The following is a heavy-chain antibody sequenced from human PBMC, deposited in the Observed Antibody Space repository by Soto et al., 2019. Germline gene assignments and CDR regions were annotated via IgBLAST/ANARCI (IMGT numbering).Heavy chain of an antibody. J-gene: IGHJ4*02. Sequence: PGGSLRLSCAASGFTFRSYAMRWVRQAPGKGLERVSAISGSGGSTYYADSVKGRFPISRDNSKTTLYLQMTSLRAEDTAVYYCAKVSRAVAGVYFDYWGQGTLVTVPS. CDR1: GFTFRSYA. D-gene: IGHD6-19*01. CDR2: ISGSGGST. V-gene: IGHV3-23*01. CDR3: AKVSRAVAGVYFDY.